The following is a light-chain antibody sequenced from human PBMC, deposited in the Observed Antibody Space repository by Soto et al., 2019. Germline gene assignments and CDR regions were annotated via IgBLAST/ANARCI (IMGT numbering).Light chain of an antibody. V-gene: IGKV3-15*01. CDR1: QSVSSK. Sequence: EIVMTQSPDTLSVSPGERATLSCRASQSVSSKLAWYQQKPGQAPRLLIYGASTRATGIPARFSGSGSGTDFTLAISSLQSEDFAVYYCQQYNNCPPWTFGQGTKVEIK. CDR2: GAS. J-gene: IGKJ1*01. CDR3: QQYNNCPPWT.